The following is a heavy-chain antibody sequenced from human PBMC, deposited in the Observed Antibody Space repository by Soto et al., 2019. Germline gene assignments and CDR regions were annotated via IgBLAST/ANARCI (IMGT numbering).Heavy chain of an antibody. D-gene: IGHD3-22*01. CDR2: ISASGST. J-gene: IGHJ5*02. CDR1: GGSISDGYY. Sequence: QVHLQESGPGLVKPSQTLSLTCTVSGGSISDGYYWTWIRQHPGKGLEWIGSISASGSTSYNPSLKSRLTVSVDKSKNQFSLNLRSVTAADTAVYYCARRDRSGFSYWLDTWGQGTLVTVSS. V-gene: IGHV4-31*03. CDR3: ARRDRSGFSYWLDT.